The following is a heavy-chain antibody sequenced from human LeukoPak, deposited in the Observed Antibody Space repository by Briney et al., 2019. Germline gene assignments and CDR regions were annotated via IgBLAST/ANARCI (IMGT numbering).Heavy chain of an antibody. V-gene: IGHV3-48*03. CDR3: ARRFDL. J-gene: IGHJ5*02. CDR2: SSGSSGAI. CDR1: GFTFSSYE. Sequence: GGSLRLSCAASGFTFSSYEMNWVRQAPGKGLEWVSCSSGSSGAISYADSVKGRFTISRDNAKNSLYLQMNSLRVEDTAVYYCARRFDLWGQGTLVTVSS.